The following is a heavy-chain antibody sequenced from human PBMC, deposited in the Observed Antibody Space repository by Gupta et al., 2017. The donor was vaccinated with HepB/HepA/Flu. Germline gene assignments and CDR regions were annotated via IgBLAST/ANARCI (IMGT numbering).Heavy chain of an antibody. Sequence: EVQLVESGGGLVQPGVSLILSSAAAGFTFSSHWMHWVGQAPGKGLEWVANKQQDGSKKKYVDSVRGRFTISRDNAKDSLFLQMDSLRAWDAAVYYCARGSGSTTRALDIWGQGTMVTVSS. D-gene: IGHD2/OR15-2a*01. J-gene: IGHJ3*02. CDR1: GFTFSSHW. V-gene: IGHV3-7*01. CDR3: ARGSGSTTRALDI. CDR2: KQQDGSKK.